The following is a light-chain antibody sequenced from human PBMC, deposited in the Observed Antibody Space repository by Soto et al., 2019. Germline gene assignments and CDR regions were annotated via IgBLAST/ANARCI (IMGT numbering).Light chain of an antibody. J-gene: IGKJ3*01. CDR1: QSVSSF. CDR3: QQRSNIFT. V-gene: IGKV3-11*01. Sequence: EIVLTQSPATLSLSPGEAATLSCRASQSVSSFLAWYQQKPGQAPRLLIYDASKRATGIPARFSGSGSGTDFTLTISSLEPEEFAVYYCQQRSNIFTFGPGTKVDIK. CDR2: DAS.